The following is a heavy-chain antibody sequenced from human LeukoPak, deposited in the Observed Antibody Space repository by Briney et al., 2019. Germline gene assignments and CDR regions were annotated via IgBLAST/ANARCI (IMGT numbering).Heavy chain of an antibody. Sequence: ASVKVSCKASGYTFTGYYMHWVRQAPGQGLEWMGRINPNSGGTNYAQKFQGRVTMTRDTSISTAYMELSRLRSDDTAVYYCARDLPSRPKWLADYWGQGTLVTVSS. CDR3: ARDLPSRPKWLADY. D-gene: IGHD6-19*01. CDR1: GYTFTGYY. CDR2: INPNSGGT. V-gene: IGHV1-2*06. J-gene: IGHJ4*02.